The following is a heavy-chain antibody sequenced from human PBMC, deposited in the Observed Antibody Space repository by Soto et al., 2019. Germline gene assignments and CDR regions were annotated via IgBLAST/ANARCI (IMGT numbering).Heavy chain of an antibody. D-gene: IGHD2-8*01. J-gene: IGHJ6*03. CDR3: ARVYGYYYYYMDV. CDR1: GYTFTSYY. CDR2: INPSGGKT. Sequence: ASVKVSCKASGYTFTSYYMHWVRQAPGQGLEWMGIINPSGGKTDYAQKFQGRVTMTRDTSINTVYMELSSLRSDDTAVYYCARVYGYYYYYMDVWGKGTTVTVSS. V-gene: IGHV1-46*01.